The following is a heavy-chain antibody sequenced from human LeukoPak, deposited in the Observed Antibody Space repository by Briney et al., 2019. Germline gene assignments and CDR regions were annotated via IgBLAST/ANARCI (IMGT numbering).Heavy chain of an antibody. CDR2: IIPIFGTA. CDR1: GYTFTGYY. V-gene: IGHV1-69*13. Sequence: SVKVSCKASGYTFTGYYMHWVRQAPGQGLEWMGGIIPIFGTANYAQKFQGRVTIIADESTSTAYMELSSLRSEDTAVYYCARGASRRYYGSGSYEVSFGYNWFDPWGQGTLVTVSS. CDR3: ARGASRRYYGSGSYEVSFGYNWFDP. D-gene: IGHD3-10*01. J-gene: IGHJ5*02.